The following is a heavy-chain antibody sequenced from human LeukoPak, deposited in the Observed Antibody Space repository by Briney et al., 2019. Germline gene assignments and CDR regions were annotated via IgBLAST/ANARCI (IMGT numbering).Heavy chain of an antibody. J-gene: IGHJ4*02. Sequence: ASVKVSFKASGYTFTIYGISWVRQAPGQGGERMGWISAYNGNTNYTQKLQGRVTMTTDTSTSTAYMELRSLRSDDTAVYYCASSTAYHSNYWGDFDYWGQGTLVTVSS. CDR3: ASSTAYHSNYWGDFDY. CDR2: ISAYNGNT. CDR1: GYTFTIYG. V-gene: IGHV1-18*01. D-gene: IGHD7-27*01.